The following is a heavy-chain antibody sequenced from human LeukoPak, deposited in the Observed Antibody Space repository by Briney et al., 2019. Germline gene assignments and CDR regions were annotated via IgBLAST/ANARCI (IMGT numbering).Heavy chain of an antibody. J-gene: IGHJ3*02. CDR3: AKDLEGNYYENYDAFDI. CDR2: ISGSGGST. V-gene: IGHV3-23*01. Sequence: GGSLRLSCAASGFTFSSYSMNWVRQAPGKGLEWVSAISGSGGSTYFADSVKGRFTISRDNSKNTLYLQMNSLRAEDTAVYYCAKDLEGNYYENYDAFDIWGQGTMVTVSS. D-gene: IGHD1-26*01. CDR1: GFTFSSYS.